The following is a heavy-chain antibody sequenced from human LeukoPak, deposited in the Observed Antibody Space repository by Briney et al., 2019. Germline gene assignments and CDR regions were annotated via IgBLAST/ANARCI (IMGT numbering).Heavy chain of an antibody. V-gene: IGHV1-8*01. CDR2: MNPNSGNT. Sequence: ASVKVSCKASGYTFTSYDINWVRQATGQGLEWMGWMNPNSGNTGYAQKFQGRVTMARNTSISTAYMELSSLRSEDTAVYYCARGHVIWGNWFDPWGQGTLVTVSS. J-gene: IGHJ5*02. D-gene: IGHD3-16*01. CDR3: ARGHVIWGNWFDP. CDR1: GYTFTSYD.